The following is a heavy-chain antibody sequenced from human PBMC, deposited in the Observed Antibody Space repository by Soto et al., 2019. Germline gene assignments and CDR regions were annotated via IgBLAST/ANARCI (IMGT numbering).Heavy chain of an antibody. J-gene: IGHJ4*02. CDR1: GGSFSGYY. CDR2: INHSGST. Sequence: QVQLQQWGAGLLKPSETLSLTCAVYGGSFSGYYWSWIRQPPGKGLEWIGEINHSGSTNYNPSLKSRVTISVDTSKNQFSLELSSVTAADTAVYYCARVLRGSSGCDYWGQGTLVTVSS. CDR3: ARVLRGSSGCDY. V-gene: IGHV4-34*01. D-gene: IGHD6-19*01.